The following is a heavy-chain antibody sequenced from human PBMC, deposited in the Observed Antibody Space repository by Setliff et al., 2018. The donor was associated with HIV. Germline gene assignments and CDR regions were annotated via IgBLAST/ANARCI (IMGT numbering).Heavy chain of an antibody. D-gene: IGHD1-1*01. Sequence: SETLSLTCADSGGSISTRDWWTWVRQPPGKGLEWIGEVYHTGDTNYIPSLKSRVAMSLDTSKNQFSLKLRSVTAADTAVYYCSNWNTTVDADSWGQGTLVTVSS. CDR3: SNWNTTVDADS. J-gene: IGHJ4*02. CDR2: VYHTGDT. CDR1: GGSISTRDW. V-gene: IGHV4-4*02.